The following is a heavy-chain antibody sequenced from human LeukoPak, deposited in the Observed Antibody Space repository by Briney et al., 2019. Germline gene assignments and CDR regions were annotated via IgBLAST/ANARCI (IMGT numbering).Heavy chain of an antibody. CDR2: ISGSDTTV. D-gene: IGHD4-23*01. CDR3: ARDKIGYCGWFDP. J-gene: IGHJ5*02. V-gene: IGHV3-48*03. Sequence: GGSLRLSCVASGFTFRTYEMNWVRQAPGKGLEWVSYISGSDTTVYYADSVRGRFTISRDNAKSSLYLQMNSLRAEDTAVYYCARDKIGYCGWFDPWGQGTLVTVSS. CDR1: GFTFRTYE.